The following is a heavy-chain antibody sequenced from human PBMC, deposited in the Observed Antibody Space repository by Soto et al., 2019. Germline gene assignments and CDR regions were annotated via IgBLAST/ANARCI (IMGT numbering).Heavy chain of an antibody. Sequence: GGSLRLSCAASGFTFSSYAMSWVRQAPGKGLEWVSAISGSGGSTYYADSVKGRFTISRDNSKNTLYLQMNSLRAEDTAVYYCAKALRFLEWLLIDYWGQGTLVTVSS. CDR2: ISGSGGST. D-gene: IGHD3-3*01. V-gene: IGHV3-23*01. J-gene: IGHJ4*02. CDR3: AKALRFLEWLLIDY. CDR1: GFTFSSYA.